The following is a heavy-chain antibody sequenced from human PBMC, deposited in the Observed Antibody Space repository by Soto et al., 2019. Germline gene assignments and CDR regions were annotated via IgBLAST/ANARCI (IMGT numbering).Heavy chain of an antibody. V-gene: IGHV1-3*01. CDR2: INAGNGNT. Sequence: ASVKVSCKASGDTFTSYAMHWVRQAPGQRLEWMGWINAGNGNTKYSQKFQGRVTITRDTSASTAYMELSSLRSEDTAVYYCARDLIAAAGMGDYWGQGTLVTVSS. J-gene: IGHJ4*02. CDR3: ARDLIAAAGMGDY. D-gene: IGHD6-13*01. CDR1: GDTFTSYA.